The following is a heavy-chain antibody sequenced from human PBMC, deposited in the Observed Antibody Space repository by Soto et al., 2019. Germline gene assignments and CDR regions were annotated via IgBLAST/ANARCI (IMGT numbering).Heavy chain of an antibody. V-gene: IGHV4-39*01. CDR3: ARQSPQFNLAFPIVDYFDY. J-gene: IGHJ4*02. D-gene: IGHD3-3*02. Sequence: ELLPLASTDSGGSSSRSTYYWGWIRQPRGKGLEWIGSIYYSGSTYYNPYLKSRVTISVDTSKNQFSLKLSSVTAEDTAVYYCARQSPQFNLAFPIVDYFDYWGQGTLVTVPS. CDR2: IYYSGST. CDR1: GGSSSRSTYY.